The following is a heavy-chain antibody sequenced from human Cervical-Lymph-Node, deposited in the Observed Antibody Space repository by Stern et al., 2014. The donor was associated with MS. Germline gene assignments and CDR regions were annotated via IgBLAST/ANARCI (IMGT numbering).Heavy chain of an antibody. Sequence: EVQLVESGAEVKQPGESLKISCQGSGYSFVTYWITWVRQRPGKGLEWMGTIYPGDYDIKYSPSFQGQVSISVDKSISTAYLQWHSLKASDSAMYYCARGTWEWLSPLYTDYWGQGTLVTVTS. J-gene: IGHJ4*02. CDR2: IYPGDYDI. CDR3: ARGTWEWLSPLYTDY. V-gene: IGHV5-51*03. D-gene: IGHD3-3*01. CDR1: GYSFVTYW.